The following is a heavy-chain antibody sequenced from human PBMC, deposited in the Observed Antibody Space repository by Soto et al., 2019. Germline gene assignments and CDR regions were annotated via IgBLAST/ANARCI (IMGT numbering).Heavy chain of an antibody. Sequence: QVPLQESGPGLIRPSQTLSLTCTVSGGSVTSGGYYWNWIRQHQGKGLECIGYIYDSETIYYNQSLESRLSISLDTSQNQFSLKVRSVAPADNAVYYCASENFWRLVHDAFDLWGQGTMVTVSS. CDR3: ASENFWRLVHDAFDL. CDR2: IYDSETI. V-gene: IGHV4-31*03. CDR1: GGSVTSGGYY. D-gene: IGHD3-3*01. J-gene: IGHJ3*01.